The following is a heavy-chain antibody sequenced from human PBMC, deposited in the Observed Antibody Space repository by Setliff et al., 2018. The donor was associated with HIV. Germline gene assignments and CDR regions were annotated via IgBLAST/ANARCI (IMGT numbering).Heavy chain of an antibody. D-gene: IGHD3-22*01. Sequence: PGGSLRLSCAASGFTFSNSWMHWVRQAPGKGLVWVSRINTDGSSATYADSVKGRFTISRDNAKNSLYLQMNSLRAEDTAVYYCARSLYDSSMNVIWGQGTMVTVSS. CDR1: GFTFSNSW. CDR3: ARSLYDSSMNVI. V-gene: IGHV3-74*03. J-gene: IGHJ3*02. CDR2: INTDGSSA.